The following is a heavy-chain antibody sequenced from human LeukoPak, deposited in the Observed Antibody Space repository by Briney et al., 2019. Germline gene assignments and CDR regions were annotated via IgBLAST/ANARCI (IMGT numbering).Heavy chain of an antibody. CDR3: ASRMGSGSYTFDY. J-gene: IGHJ4*02. CDR2: IYHSGST. D-gene: IGHD3-10*01. V-gene: IGHV4-4*02. Sequence: MSSETLSLTCAVSGGSISSSNWWSWVRQPPGKGLEWIGEIYHSGSTNYNPALKSRVTISVDKSKNQFSLKLSSVTAADTAEYYCASRMGSGSYTFDYWGQGILVTVSS. CDR1: GGSISSSNW.